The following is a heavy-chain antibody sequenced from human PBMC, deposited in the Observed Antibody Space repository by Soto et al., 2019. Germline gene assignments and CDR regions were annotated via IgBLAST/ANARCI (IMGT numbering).Heavy chain of an antibody. CDR3: ARVRGGGSEYFFDY. J-gene: IGHJ4*02. V-gene: IGHV1-46*01. Sequence: ASVKVSCKASGYTFTRYNVHWARQAPGQGLEWMAIINPSGGTTYYVQKFEGRVTLTTDTSTSTVYMELSCLRSDDTAVYYCARVRGGGSEYFFDYWGQGTLVTVSS. CDR2: INPSGGTT. D-gene: IGHD2-15*01. CDR1: GYTFTRYN.